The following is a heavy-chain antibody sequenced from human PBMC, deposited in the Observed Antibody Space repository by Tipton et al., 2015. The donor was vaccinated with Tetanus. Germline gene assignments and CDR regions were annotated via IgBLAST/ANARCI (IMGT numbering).Heavy chain of an antibody. J-gene: IGHJ2*01. CDR1: GGSVSDYY. V-gene: IGHV4-4*07. CDR3: ARRGDNWFFDL. CDR2: IHSGGST. Sequence: TLSLTCTVSGGSVSDYYWSWIRQPAGKRLEWIGRIHSGGSTTYHPSLQSRVFMSVDMSKNQVSLTVTSVTAADTAIYHCARRGDNWFFDLWGRGSLVTVS. D-gene: IGHD3-10*01.